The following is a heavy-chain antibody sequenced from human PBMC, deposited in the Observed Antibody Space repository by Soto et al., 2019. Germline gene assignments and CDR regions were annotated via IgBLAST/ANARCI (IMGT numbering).Heavy chain of an antibody. V-gene: IGHV3-48*01. Sequence: EVQLVESGGGLVQPGGSLRLSCAASGFTFSSYSMNWVRQAPGKGLESVSYISRSSSTIYYADSVKGRFTISRDNAKNSLYLQMNSLRAEHTAVYYCAREYDILNWYDPWGQGTLVTVSS. CDR1: GFTFSSYS. D-gene: IGHD3-9*01. J-gene: IGHJ5*02. CDR2: ISRSSSTI. CDR3: AREYDILNWYDP.